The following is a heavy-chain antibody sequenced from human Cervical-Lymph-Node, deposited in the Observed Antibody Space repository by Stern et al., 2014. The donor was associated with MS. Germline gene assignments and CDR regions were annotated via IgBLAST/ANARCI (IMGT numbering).Heavy chain of an antibody. CDR3: ARFAYREGAVPPPNYYYYYPLDV. V-gene: IGHV3-23*04. J-gene: IGHJ6*02. D-gene: IGHD5-24*01. CDR1: GFTFRNYA. CDR2: ISVSSGNT. Sequence: EVHLVESGGGLVQPGESLRLSCVASGFTFRNYAISWVRQAPGKGLEWVSGISVSSGNTYSADSVKGRFSISSDNSKRTVYLQMNRLRAEDTAVYFCARFAYREGAVPPPNYYYYYPLDVWGQGTTVTVSS.